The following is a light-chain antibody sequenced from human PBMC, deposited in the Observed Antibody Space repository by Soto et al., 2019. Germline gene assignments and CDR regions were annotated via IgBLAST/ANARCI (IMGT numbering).Light chain of an antibody. CDR1: SSDVGGYNY. CDR3: SSYTSSSTVV. CDR2: EVS. J-gene: IGLJ2*01. Sequence: QSALTQPASVSGSPGQSITISCTGTSSDVGGYNYVSWYQQHPGKAPKLMIYEVSNRPSGVSNRFSGSKSGNTASLTISGLQAEYEADYCCSSYTSSSTVVFGGGTKLAV. V-gene: IGLV2-14*01.